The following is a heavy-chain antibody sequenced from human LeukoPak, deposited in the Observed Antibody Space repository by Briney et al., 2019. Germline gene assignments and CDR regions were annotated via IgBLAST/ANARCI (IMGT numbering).Heavy chain of an antibody. CDR2: INHSGST. D-gene: IGHD3-16*02. Sequence: SETLSLTCAVYGVSFSGYYWSWIRQPPGKGLEWIGEINHSGSTNYNPSLKSRVTISVDTSKNQFSLKLSSVTAADTAVYYCARGVTPYDYVWGSYRYRFDYWGQGTLVTVPS. CDR3: ARGVTPYDYVWGSYRYRFDY. V-gene: IGHV4-34*01. CDR1: GVSFSGYY. J-gene: IGHJ4*02.